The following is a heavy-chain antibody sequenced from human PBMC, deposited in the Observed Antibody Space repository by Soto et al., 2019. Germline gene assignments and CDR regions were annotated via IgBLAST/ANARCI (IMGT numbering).Heavy chain of an antibody. CDR3: AKGGYTFAYD. CDR1: GFTFSDYY. CDR2: ISSSSSYT. J-gene: IGHJ4*02. Sequence: GGSLRLSCAASGFTFSDYYMSWIRQAPGKGLEWVSYISSSSSYTNYADSVKGRFTISRDNAKNSLYMQMNSLRAEDTAVYYCAKGGYTFAYDWGQGALVTVSA. D-gene: IGHD5-18*01. V-gene: IGHV3-11*03.